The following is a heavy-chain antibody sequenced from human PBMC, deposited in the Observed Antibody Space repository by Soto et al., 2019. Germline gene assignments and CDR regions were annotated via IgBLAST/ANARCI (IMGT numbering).Heavy chain of an antibody. CDR1: GFTFSSYG. CDR2: ISYDGSNK. Sequence: QVQLVESGGGVVQPGRSLRLSCAASGFTFSSYGMHWVRQAPGKGLEWVAVISYDGSNKYYADSVKGRFTISRDNSNNTLYLQMNSLRAEDTAVYYCAKDLGGAVVDAVTTYYYYYGMDVWGQGTTVTVSS. CDR3: AKDLGGAVVDAVTTYYYYYGMDV. V-gene: IGHV3-30*18. J-gene: IGHJ6*02. D-gene: IGHD2-8*02.